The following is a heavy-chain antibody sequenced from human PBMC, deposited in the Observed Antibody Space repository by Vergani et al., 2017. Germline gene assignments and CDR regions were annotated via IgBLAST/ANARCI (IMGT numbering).Heavy chain of an antibody. D-gene: IGHD4-11*01. Sequence: QVQLVQSGAEVKKPGASVKVSCKASGYTFTGYYMHWVRQAPGQGLEWMGWINPNSGGTNYAQKFQGRVTMTRDTSISTAYMELSRLRSDDTAVYYCARSTVTPYYYYYMDVWGKGTTVTVSS. CDR2: INPNSGGT. CDR1: GYTFTGYY. CDR3: ARSTVTPYYYYYMDV. V-gene: IGHV1-2*02. J-gene: IGHJ6*03.